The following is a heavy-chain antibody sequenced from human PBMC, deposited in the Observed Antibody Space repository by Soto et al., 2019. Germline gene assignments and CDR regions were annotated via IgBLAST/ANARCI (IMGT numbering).Heavy chain of an antibody. CDR3: ARAGYCGPGCYYYFDY. Sequence: GSLRLSCAASGFTFSSYWMNWVRLIPGKGLEWVAYIKPDGSATYYVDSVKGRFTISRDSAKNSLYLQMNSLRVEDTSVYYCARAGYCGPGCYYYFDYWGQGTLVTVSS. D-gene: IGHD2-21*02. J-gene: IGHJ4*02. CDR2: IKPDGSAT. CDR1: GFTFSSYW. V-gene: IGHV3-7*01.